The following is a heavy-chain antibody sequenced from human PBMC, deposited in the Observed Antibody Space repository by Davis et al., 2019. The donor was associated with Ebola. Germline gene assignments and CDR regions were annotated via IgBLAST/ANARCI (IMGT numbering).Heavy chain of an antibody. CDR2: IKQDGSNK. CDR3: ARDPTIFGVVMEEYYFDY. Sequence: SLNTSCASSGFTSRSYCTSWVCQAPGKGLEWVANIKQDGSNKYYADSVKGRFTISRDNSKNTLYLQMNSLRAEDTAVYYCARDPTIFGVVMEEYYFDYWGQGTLVTVSS. J-gene: IGHJ4*02. CDR1: GFTSRSYC. D-gene: IGHD3-3*01. V-gene: IGHV3-7*01.